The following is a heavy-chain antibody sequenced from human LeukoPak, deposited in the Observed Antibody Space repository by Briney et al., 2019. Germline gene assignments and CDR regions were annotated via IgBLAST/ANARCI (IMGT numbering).Heavy chain of an antibody. J-gene: IGHJ4*02. D-gene: IGHD5-24*01. CDR1: GASITASRSY. Sequence: PSETLSLTCTVSGASITASRSYGAWIRQAPGKGLEWIGSVDYTGVTYYNPALQSRVTVSVDTSKNTFSLRLTSVTAADTAVYYCARVRGRDGYFDYWGQGALVTVS. CDR2: VDYTGVT. CDR3: ARVRGRDGYFDY. V-gene: IGHV4-39*07.